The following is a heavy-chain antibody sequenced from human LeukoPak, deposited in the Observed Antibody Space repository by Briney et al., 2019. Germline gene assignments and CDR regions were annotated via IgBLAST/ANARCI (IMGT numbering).Heavy chain of an antibody. CDR3: ARLNADYGYYGPHDAFDI. Sequence: PSETLSLTCTVSGGSISSGGYYWSWIRQPPGKGLEWIGYIYHSGSTYYNPSLKSRVTISVDRSKNQFSLKLSSVTAADTAAYYCARLNADYGYYGPHDAFDIWGQGALVAVSS. V-gene: IGHV4-30-2*01. D-gene: IGHD4-17*01. J-gene: IGHJ3*02. CDR1: GGSISSGGYY. CDR2: IYHSGST.